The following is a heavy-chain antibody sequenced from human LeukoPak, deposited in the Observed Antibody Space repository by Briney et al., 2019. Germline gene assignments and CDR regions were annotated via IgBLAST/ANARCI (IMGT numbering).Heavy chain of an antibody. D-gene: IGHD3-22*01. CDR2: ISGSGDSA. CDR1: GFTFSNYA. J-gene: IGHJ4*02. V-gene: IGHV3-23*01. CDR3: ARIPDSSGSLSAFDF. Sequence: PGGSLRLSCAASGFTFSNYAMSWVRQAPGKGLEWVSTISGSGDSAYYADSVKGRFTISRDNSKNTLYLQMNSLRAEDTAVYYCARIPDSSGSLSAFDFWGQGALVTVSS.